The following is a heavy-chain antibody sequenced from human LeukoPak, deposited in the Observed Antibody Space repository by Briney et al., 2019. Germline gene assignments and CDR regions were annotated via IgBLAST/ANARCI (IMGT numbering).Heavy chain of an antibody. Sequence: PGTSLRLSCAASGFTFSYFDMHWVRQAPGKGLEWVATICYDGSNKSYADSVKGRFTISRDNSKKTLHLQMNSLRTEDTAVYYCARGLSYGSGTSPASWFDPWGQGTLVTVSS. D-gene: IGHD3-10*01. CDR2: ICYDGSNK. CDR1: GFTFSYFD. CDR3: ARGLSYGSGTSPASWFDP. V-gene: IGHV3-33*01. J-gene: IGHJ5*02.